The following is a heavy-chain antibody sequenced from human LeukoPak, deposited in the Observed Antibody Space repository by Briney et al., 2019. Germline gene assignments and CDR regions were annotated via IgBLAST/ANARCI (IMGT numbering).Heavy chain of an antibody. Sequence: GGSLRLSCAASGFTFSSYSMNWVRQTPGKGLEWVSYINGNSRTIYYADSVKGRFTISRDNAKNSLYLQMNSLRAEDTAVYYCARSGDWTFWYWGQGTLVTVSS. D-gene: IGHD2-21*02. CDR1: GFTFSSYS. CDR3: ARSGDWTFWY. J-gene: IGHJ4*02. CDR2: INGNSRTI. V-gene: IGHV3-48*04.